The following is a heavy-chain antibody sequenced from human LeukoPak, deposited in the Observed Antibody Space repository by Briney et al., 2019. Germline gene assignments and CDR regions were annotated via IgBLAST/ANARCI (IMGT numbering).Heavy chain of an antibody. CDR1: GYTFTSYD. J-gene: IGHJ4*02. Sequence: ASVKVSCKASGYTFTSYDINWVRQATGQGLEWMGWMKPNSGNTGYAQKFQGRVTITRNTSISTAYMELSSLRSEDTAVYYCARGILRFLEWLRTELDYWGQGTLVTVSS. D-gene: IGHD3-3*01. CDR2: MKPNSGNT. V-gene: IGHV1-8*03. CDR3: ARGILRFLEWLRTELDY.